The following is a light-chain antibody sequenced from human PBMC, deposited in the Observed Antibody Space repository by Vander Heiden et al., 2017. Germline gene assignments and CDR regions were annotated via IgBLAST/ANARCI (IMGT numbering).Light chain of an antibody. Sequence: EIVMTQSPATLSVSPGERATLSCRASQSVSSNLAWYQQKPGQAPRLLIYGASTRATGIPARFSGSGYGTEFTLTISSRQSEDFAVYYCQRYNNWPPWTFGQGTKVEIK. CDR3: QRYNNWPPWT. J-gene: IGKJ1*01. V-gene: IGKV3-15*01. CDR1: QSVSSN. CDR2: GAS.